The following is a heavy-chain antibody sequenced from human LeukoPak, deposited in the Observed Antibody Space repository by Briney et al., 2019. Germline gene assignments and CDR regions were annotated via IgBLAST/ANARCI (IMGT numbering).Heavy chain of an antibody. Sequence: PGGSLRLSCTGSGFTFGDYAMTWVRQAPGKGLEWVAVIWYDGSNKYYADSVKGRFTISRDNSKNKLYLQINSLRAEDTAVYYCARDPIAAVRFDYWGQGTLLTVSS. CDR1: GFTFGDYA. CDR3: ARDPIAAVRFDY. D-gene: IGHD6-13*01. CDR2: IWYDGSNK. J-gene: IGHJ4*02. V-gene: IGHV3-33*01.